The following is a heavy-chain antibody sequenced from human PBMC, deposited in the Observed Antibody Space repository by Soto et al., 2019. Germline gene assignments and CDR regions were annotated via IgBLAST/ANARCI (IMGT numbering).Heavy chain of an antibody. CDR3: ARDQRYSYSYGPHYYYGMDV. CDR1: GGTFSSYA. D-gene: IGHD5-18*01. CDR2: IIPIFGTA. V-gene: IGHV1-69*13. Sequence: GPSVKVSCKASGGTFSSYAISWVRQAPGQGLEWMGGIIPIFGTANYAQKFQGRVTITADESTSTAYMELSSLRSEDTAVYYCARDQRYSYSYGPHYYYGMDVWGQGTTVTVSS. J-gene: IGHJ6*02.